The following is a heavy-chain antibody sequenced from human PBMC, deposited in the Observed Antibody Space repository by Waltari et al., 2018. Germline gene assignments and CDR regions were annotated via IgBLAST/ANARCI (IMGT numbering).Heavy chain of an antibody. V-gene: IGHV3-7*04. D-gene: IGHD4-17*01. CDR3: ARADYGGSADYDY. J-gene: IGHJ4*02. CDR1: GFTFSSCW. Sequence: EVQLVESGGTLVQPGGSLRLSCVASGFTFSSCWMTWVRQAPGKGLEWLANINEDGSEECYVDSVTGRFSISRDNAKNSLYLQMNTLTVEDTAVYYCARADYGGSADYDYWGQGTLVTVSS. CDR2: INEDGSEE.